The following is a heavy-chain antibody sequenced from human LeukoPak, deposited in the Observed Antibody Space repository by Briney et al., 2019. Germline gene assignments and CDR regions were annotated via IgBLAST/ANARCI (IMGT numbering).Heavy chain of an antibody. Sequence: GGSLRLSCTASGFTFGDYAMSWLRQAPGKGLEWVGFIRSKAYGGTTEYAASVKGRFTISRDDSKSIAYLQMNSLKTEDTAVYYCTSRFWSGYYLLWGQGTLVTVSS. D-gene: IGHD3-3*01. J-gene: IGHJ4*02. CDR1: GFTFGDYA. CDR3: TSRFWSGYYLL. V-gene: IGHV3-49*03. CDR2: IRSKAYGGTT.